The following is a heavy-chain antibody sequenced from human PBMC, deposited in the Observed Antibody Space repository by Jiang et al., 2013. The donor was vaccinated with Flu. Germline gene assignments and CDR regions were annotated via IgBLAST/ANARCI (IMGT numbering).Heavy chain of an antibody. J-gene: IGHJ3*02. V-gene: IGHV3-30-3*01. D-gene: IGHD6-19*01. CDR2: ISYDGSNK. CDR3: ARGSEYSSAFPGDAFDI. CDR1: GFTFSSYA. Sequence: SLRLSCAASGFTFSSYAMHWVRQAPGKGLEWVAVISYDGSNKYYADSVKGRFTISRDNSKNTLYLQMNSLRAEDTAVYYCARGSEYSSAFPGDAFDIWGQGTMVTVSS.